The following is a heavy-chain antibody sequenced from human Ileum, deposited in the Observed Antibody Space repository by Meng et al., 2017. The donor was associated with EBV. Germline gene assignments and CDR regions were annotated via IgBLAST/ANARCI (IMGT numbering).Heavy chain of an antibody. CDR2: IYYSGNT. Sequence: QWKLQESGPGLVKPSQTLSLPCGVSGGSISSGGHYWTWIRQPPGKGLEWIAYIYYSGNTYYNSSLKSRVSISVDKSKNQFSLNLSSVTAADTAVYYCARVGQWLPIDYWGQGTLVTVSS. CDR3: ARVGQWLPIDY. V-gene: IGHV4-31*11. CDR1: GGSISSGGHY. D-gene: IGHD6-19*01. J-gene: IGHJ4*02.